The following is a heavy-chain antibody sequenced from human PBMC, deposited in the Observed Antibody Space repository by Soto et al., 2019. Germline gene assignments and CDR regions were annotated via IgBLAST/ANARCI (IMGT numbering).Heavy chain of an antibody. D-gene: IGHD5-12*01. CDR2: VIPIFGTA. CDR3: ARAWLPLPAFDI. CDR1: GGTFSSYA. Sequence: QVHLVQSGAEVKKPGSSVKVSCKASGGTFSSYAISWLRQAPGQGLEWMGGVIPIFGTANYAQKFQGRFTITADESTSTAYMDLSSLRSEDTAVYYCARAWLPLPAFDIWGQGTMVTVSS. V-gene: IGHV1-69*01. J-gene: IGHJ3*02.